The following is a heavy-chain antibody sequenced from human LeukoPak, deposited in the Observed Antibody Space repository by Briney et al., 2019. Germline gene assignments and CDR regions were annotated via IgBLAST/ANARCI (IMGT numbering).Heavy chain of an antibody. CDR3: NPYYGSGSRFDY. V-gene: IGHV3-21*01. J-gene: IGHJ4*02. Sequence: GGSLRLSCTASGFTFGDYGMSWVRQAPGKGLEWVSSISSSSSYIYYADSVKGRFTISRDNAKNSLYLQMNSLRAEDTAVYYCNPYYGSGSRFDYWGQGTLVTVSS. CDR1: GFTFGDYG. D-gene: IGHD3-10*01. CDR2: ISSSSSYI.